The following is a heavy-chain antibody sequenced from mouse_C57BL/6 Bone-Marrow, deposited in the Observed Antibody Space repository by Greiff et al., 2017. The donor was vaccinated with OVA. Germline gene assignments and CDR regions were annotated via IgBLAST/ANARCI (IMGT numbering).Heavy chain of an antibody. CDR1: GFTFTDYY. CDR3: ARSHYYLGFAY. CDR2: IRNKANGYTT. D-gene: IGHD1-2*01. Sequence: EVKVVESGGGLVQPGGSLSLSCAASGFTFTDYYMSWVRQTPGKALEWLGFIRNKANGYTTEYSASVKGRFTISRDNSQSILYLQMNALRAEDSATYYCARSHYYLGFAYWGQGTLVTVSA. V-gene: IGHV7-3*01. J-gene: IGHJ3*01.